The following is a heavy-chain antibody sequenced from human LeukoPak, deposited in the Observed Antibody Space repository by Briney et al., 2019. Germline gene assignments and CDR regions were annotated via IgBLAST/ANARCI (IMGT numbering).Heavy chain of an antibody. V-gene: IGHV3-53*01. CDR3: ARVGDHYHWYLDL. D-gene: IGHD3-10*01. CDR2: LYSGSTT. CDR1: GFSVSTNY. J-gene: IGHJ2*01. Sequence: GGSLTLSCAASGFSVSTNYMNWVRQAPGKGLEWVSILYSGSTTYYTDSVKGRFTISRDNSRNTLYLHMTNLRAGDTAVYYCARVGDHYHWYLDLWGRGSLLTVSS.